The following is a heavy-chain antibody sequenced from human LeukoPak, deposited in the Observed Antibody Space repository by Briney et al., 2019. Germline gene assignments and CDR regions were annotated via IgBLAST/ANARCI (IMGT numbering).Heavy chain of an antibody. J-gene: IGHJ4*02. CDR1: GFTFSSYG. D-gene: IGHD3-16*02. Sequence: GGSLRLSCAASGFTFSSYGMHWVRQAPGKGLEWMAVISYDGSNKYYADSVKGRFTISRDNSKNTLYLQMNSLRAEDTAVYYCAKDKHYDYVWGSYPVDYWGQGTLVTVSS. CDR2: ISYDGSNK. V-gene: IGHV3-30*18. CDR3: AKDKHYDYVWGSYPVDY.